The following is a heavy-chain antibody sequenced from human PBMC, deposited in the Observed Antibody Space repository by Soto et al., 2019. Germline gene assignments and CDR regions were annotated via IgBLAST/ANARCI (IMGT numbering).Heavy chain of an antibody. J-gene: IGHJ6*02. D-gene: IGHD3-9*01. V-gene: IGHV3-23*01. Sequence: GGSLRLSCAASGFTFSSYAMSWVRQAPGKGLEWVSAISGSGGSTYYEDSVKGRFTISRDNSKNKLYLQMNSLRAEDTAVYYCAKSLYYVILTGRYGMDVWGQGTTVTVSS. CDR2: ISGSGGST. CDR1: GFTFSSYA. CDR3: AKSLYYVILTGRYGMDV.